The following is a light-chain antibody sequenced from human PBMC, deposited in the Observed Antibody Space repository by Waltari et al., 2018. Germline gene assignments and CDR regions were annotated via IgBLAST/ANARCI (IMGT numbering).Light chain of an antibody. CDR2: DAS. CDR1: QSVSSS. J-gene: IGKJ1*01. Sequence: EIVLTQSPATLSLSPAERATLSCRASQSVSSSLAWYQQKPGTAPRLLIYDASNRATGIPARFSGSGSGTDFTLTISSLEPEDSAVYYCQQRRNWPRWTFGQGTKVEIK. V-gene: IGKV3-11*01. CDR3: QQRRNWPRWT.